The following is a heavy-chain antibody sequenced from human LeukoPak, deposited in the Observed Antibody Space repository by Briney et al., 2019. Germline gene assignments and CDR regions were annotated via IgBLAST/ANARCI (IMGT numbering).Heavy chain of an antibody. CDR1: GYTFTGYY. D-gene: IGHD1-26*01. CDR2: INPNSGGT. Sequence: ASVKVSCKASGYTFTGYYMHWVRQAPGQGLEWMGWINPNSGGTNYAQKFQGRVTMTRDTSISTAYMELSRLRSDDTAVYYCARAGGIVGADAFDYWGQGTLVTVSS. V-gene: IGHV1-2*02. J-gene: IGHJ4*02. CDR3: ARAGGIVGADAFDY.